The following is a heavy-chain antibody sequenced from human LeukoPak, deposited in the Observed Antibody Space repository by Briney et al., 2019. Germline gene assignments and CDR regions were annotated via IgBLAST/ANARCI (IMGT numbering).Heavy chain of an antibody. D-gene: IGHD4/OR15-4a*01. CDR1: GYTFTSYG. CDR3: ARDNGGLWGDAFDI. V-gene: IGHV1-18*01. J-gene: IGHJ3*02. Sequence: ASVKVSCKASGYTFTSYGISWVRQAPGQGLEWMGWISAYNGNTNYAQKLQGRVTMATDTSTSTAYMELRSLRSDDTAVYYCARDNGGLWGDAFDIWGQGTMVTVSS. CDR2: ISAYNGNT.